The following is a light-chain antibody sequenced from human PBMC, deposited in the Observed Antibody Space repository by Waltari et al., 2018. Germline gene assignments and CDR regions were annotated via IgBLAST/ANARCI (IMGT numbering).Light chain of an antibody. J-gene: IGKJ1*01. CDR1: QSVGKY. Sequence: PGERATLSGRASQSVGKYIVWYQQRPGQAPRLLIYAASTRATGIPDRFSGSGSGTDFSLTISRLEPEDFAVYYCQNHERLPATFGQGTKVEI. CDR3: QNHERLPAT. CDR2: AAS. V-gene: IGKV3-20*01.